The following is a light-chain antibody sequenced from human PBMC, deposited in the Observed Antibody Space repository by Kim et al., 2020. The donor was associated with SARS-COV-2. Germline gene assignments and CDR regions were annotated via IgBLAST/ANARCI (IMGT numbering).Light chain of an antibody. V-gene: IGLV1-47*01. Sequence: QAVVSQPPSMSGTPGQRVTISCFGSSSNIGNNFVFWYQQVPGTAPKLLIYRNDQRPSGVPDRFSASKSGTSASLAISGLQSEDEADYYCATWDDTLSGLFGGGTQLTVL. J-gene: IGLJ2*01. CDR3: ATWDDTLSGL. CDR2: RND. CDR1: SSNIGNNF.